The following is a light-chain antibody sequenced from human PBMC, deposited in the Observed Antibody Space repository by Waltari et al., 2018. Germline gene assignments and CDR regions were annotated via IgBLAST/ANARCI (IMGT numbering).Light chain of an antibody. J-gene: IGKJ2*01. CDR3: QQRSTWYT. CDR1: QSVNNY. V-gene: IGKV3-11*01. CDR2: DAS. Sequence: EIVLTQSPATLSLSPGERATLSCRASQSVNNYLAWYQQNPGQAPRLLMYDASNRATGIPARFSGNGSGTDFTLTITSLEPEDFAVYYCQQRSTWYTFGQGTKLEIK.